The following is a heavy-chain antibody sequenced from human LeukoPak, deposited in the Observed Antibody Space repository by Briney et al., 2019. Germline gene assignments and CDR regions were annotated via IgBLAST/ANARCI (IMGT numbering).Heavy chain of an antibody. J-gene: IGHJ3*02. CDR2: IYYSGST. CDR1: GGSISSYY. CDR3: ARGGWVVNAFDI. D-gene: IGHD2-2*01. V-gene: IGHV4-59*01. Sequence: SETLSLTCTVSGGSISSYYWSWIRQPPGKGLEWIGYIYYSGSTNYNPFLKSRVTISVDTSKNQFSLKLSSVTAADTAVYYCARGGWVVNAFDIWGQGTMVTVSS.